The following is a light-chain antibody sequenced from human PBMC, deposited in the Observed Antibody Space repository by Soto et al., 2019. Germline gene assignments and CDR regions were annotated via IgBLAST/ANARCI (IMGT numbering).Light chain of an antibody. V-gene: IGKV3-15*01. Sequence: ILMTQSPATLSVSPGERATLSCRASQSVSNNLAWYQQKPGQAPRLLIYDASTRATGIPARFSGSGSGTAYTRTTCCLKTADFAVYYCQQYNNWPPSTFGQGTKVEIK. CDR2: DAS. CDR1: QSVSNN. J-gene: IGKJ1*01. CDR3: QQYNNWPPST.